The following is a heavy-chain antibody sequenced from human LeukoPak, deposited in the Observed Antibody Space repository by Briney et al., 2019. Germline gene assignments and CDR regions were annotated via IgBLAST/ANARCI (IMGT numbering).Heavy chain of an antibody. J-gene: IGHJ5*02. CDR1: GYTFTGYY. Sequence: ASVKVSCKASGYTFTGYYMHWVRQAPGQGLEWMGWINPNSGGTNYAQKFRGRVTMTRDTSISTAYMELSRLRSEDTAVYYCARDNSMGDSAWWFDPWGQGTLVTVSS. V-gene: IGHV1-2*02. CDR2: INPNSGGT. CDR3: ARDNSMGDSAWWFDP. D-gene: IGHD5-12*01.